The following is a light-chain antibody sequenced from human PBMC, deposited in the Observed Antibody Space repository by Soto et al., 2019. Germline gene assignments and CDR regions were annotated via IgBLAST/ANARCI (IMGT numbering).Light chain of an antibody. CDR2: ATS. Sequence: DMQLTQSPSSLSASVGDTVIITCRTTQTVGRYLNWYQQKPGKAPKLLIYATSTLQSGVPFRFSGSGSGTDFTLTINSRQPEDFATYYCQQTFRTPLLTFGGGTKIQIK. CDR3: QQTFRTPLLT. V-gene: IGKV1-39*01. J-gene: IGKJ4*01. CDR1: QTVGRY.